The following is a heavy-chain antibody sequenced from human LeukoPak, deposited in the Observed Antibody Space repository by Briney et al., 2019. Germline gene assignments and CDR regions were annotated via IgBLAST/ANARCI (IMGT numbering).Heavy chain of an antibody. V-gene: IGHV4-34*01. CDR2: INHSGST. CDR3: ARRGDGYNSFRAYDY. Sequence: SETLSLTCAVYGGSFSGYYWSWIRQPPGKGLEWIGEINHSGSTNYNPSLKSRVAISVDTSKNQFSLKLSSVTAADTAVYYCARRGDGYNSFRAYDYRGQGTLVTVSS. D-gene: IGHD5-24*01. CDR1: GGSFSGYY. J-gene: IGHJ4*02.